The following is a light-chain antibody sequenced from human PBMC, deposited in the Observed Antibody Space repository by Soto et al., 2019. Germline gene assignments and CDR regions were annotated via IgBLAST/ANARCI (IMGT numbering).Light chain of an antibody. Sequence: DIQMTQSPSSQSASVGDRVTITCRASQSISSYLNWYQQKPGKAPKLLIYAASSLQSGVPSRFSGSGSGTEFTLTISSLQPDDFATYYCQQYNSYSWTFGQGNNVDTK. J-gene: IGKJ1*01. CDR1: QSISSY. CDR2: AAS. CDR3: QQYNSYSWT. V-gene: IGKV1-5*01.